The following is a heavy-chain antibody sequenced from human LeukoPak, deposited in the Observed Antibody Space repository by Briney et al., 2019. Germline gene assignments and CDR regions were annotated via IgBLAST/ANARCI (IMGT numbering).Heavy chain of an antibody. Sequence: GGSLRLSCAASGLTVSSNYMSWVRQAPGKGLEWVSVIYSGGSTYYADSVKGRFTISRDNSKNTLYLQMNSLRAEDTAVYYCAKGWLLTPADYWGQGTLVTVSS. J-gene: IGHJ4*02. D-gene: IGHD5-12*01. V-gene: IGHV3-53*01. CDR2: IYSGGST. CDR1: GLTVSSNY. CDR3: AKGWLLTPADY.